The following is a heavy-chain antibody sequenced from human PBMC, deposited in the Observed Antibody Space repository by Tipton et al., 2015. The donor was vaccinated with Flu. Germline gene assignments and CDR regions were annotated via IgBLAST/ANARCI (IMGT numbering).Heavy chain of an antibody. CDR1: GYSISSDYY. V-gene: IGHV4-38-2*02. CDR3: ARRRDGYNCFDY. D-gene: IGHD5-24*01. CDR2: IFHTGST. Sequence: TLSLTCTVSGYSISSDYYWGWIRQPPGKGLEWIGNIFHTGSTYYNPSLKSRVTLSVDTSKNQFSLKLSSVTAADTAVYYCARRRDGYNCFDYWGQGILVTVSS. J-gene: IGHJ4*02.